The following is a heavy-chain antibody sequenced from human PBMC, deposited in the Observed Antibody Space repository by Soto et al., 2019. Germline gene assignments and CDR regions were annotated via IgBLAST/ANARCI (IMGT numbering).Heavy chain of an antibody. CDR3: ARGLNGYLHYFDY. J-gene: IGHJ4*02. CDR1: GYTFTSYA. V-gene: IGHV1-3*01. CDR2: INAGNGNT. D-gene: IGHD5-18*01. Sequence: QVQFVQSGAEVKKPGASVKVSCKASGYTFTSYAMHWVRQAPGQRLEWMGWINAGNGNTKYSQKFQGRVTITRDTSASTAYMELSSPRSEDTAVYYCARGLNGYLHYFDYWGQGTLVTVSS.